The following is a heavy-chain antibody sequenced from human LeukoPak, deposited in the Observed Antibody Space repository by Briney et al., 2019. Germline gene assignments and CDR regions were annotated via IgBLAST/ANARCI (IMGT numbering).Heavy chain of an antibody. Sequence: SETLSLTCTVSGGSISSHYWSWIRQPAGKGLEWIGRIYTSGTTKYNPSLKSRVTMSVDTSKNQFSLKLNSVTAADTAVYYCARGPCCGGDCQFDYWGQGTLVTVSS. J-gene: IGHJ4*02. D-gene: IGHD2-21*01. CDR3: ARGPCCGGDCQFDY. V-gene: IGHV4-4*07. CDR2: IYTSGTT. CDR1: GGSISSHY.